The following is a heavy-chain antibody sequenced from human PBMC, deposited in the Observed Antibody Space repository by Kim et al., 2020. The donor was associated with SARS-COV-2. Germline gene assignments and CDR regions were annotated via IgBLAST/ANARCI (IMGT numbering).Heavy chain of an antibody. CDR1: GFTFSSYG. Sequence: GGSLRLSCAASGFTFSSYGMHWVRQAPGKGLEWVAVISYDGSNKYYADSVKGRFTISRDTSKNTLYLQMNSLRAEDTAVYYCARVPKPVSGPGAFDIWG. CDR3: ARVPKPVSGPGAFDI. D-gene: IGHD2-15*01. V-gene: IGHV3-33*05. CDR2: ISYDGSNK. J-gene: IGHJ3*02.